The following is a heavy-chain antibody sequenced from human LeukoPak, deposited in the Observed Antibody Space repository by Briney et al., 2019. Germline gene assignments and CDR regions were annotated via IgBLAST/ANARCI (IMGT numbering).Heavy chain of an antibody. D-gene: IGHD5-24*01. J-gene: IGHJ4*02. CDR1: GGSFSGYY. V-gene: IGHV4-34*01. CDR2: INHSGST. CDR3: AITVPSPGLDY. Sequence: PSETLSLTCAVYGGSFSGYYWSWIRQPPGKGLEWIGEINHSGSTNYNPSLKSRVTISVDTSKNQFSLKLSSVTAADTAVYYCAITVPSPGLDYWGQGTLVTVSS.